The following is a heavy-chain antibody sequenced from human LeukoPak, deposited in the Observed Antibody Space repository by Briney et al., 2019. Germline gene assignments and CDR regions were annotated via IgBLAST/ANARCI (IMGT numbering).Heavy chain of an antibody. J-gene: IGHJ6*03. V-gene: IGHV3-33*01. CDR3: ARTYYHMDV. CDR1: GFTFISYA. Sequence: PGGSLRLSCAASGFTFISYAMHWVRQAPGKGLEWVAVIWYDGRNQHYADSVKGRFTISRDNSKNTLYLQMNSLRAEDTALYYCARTYYHMDVWGKGATVAVSS. CDR2: IWYDGRNQ.